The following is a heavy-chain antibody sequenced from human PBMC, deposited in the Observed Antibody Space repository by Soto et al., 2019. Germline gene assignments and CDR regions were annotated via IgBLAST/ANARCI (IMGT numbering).Heavy chain of an antibody. V-gene: IGHV4-59*01. J-gene: IGHJ6*02. CDR2: IPYSGST. CDR1: GASISNYY. D-gene: IGHD5-18*01. CDR3: ARGEDIYGAGEYYYGMDV. Sequence: PSETLSLTCTVSGASISNYYWSWIRQPPGKGLEWIGHIPYSGSTKNPSLKSRVTISVDTSKNQFSLNQTSVTAADTAVYYCARGEDIYGAGEYYYGMDVWGQGTTVTVSS.